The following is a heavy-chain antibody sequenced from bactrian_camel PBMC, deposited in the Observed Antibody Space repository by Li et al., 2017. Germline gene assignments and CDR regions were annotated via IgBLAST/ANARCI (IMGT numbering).Heavy chain of an antibody. V-gene: IGHV3S6*01. CDR2: IYTDGSVT. J-gene: IGHJ6*01. CDR3: AADDIGLITSPEDCTSGAELGY. CDR1: GDTSSSDC. Sequence: HVQLVESGGGSVQAGGSLSLSCAASGDTSSSDCMAWFRQAPGEEREGVAQIYTDGSVTNYADSVKGRFTISQDNNKNTVYLVMSNLKPEDTAMYYCAADDIGLITSPEDCTSGAELGYWGHGTQVTVS. D-gene: IGHD1*01.